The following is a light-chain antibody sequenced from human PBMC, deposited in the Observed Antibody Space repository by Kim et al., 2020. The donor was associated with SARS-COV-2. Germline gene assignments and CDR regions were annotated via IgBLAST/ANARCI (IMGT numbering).Light chain of an antibody. V-gene: IGKV3-11*01. CDR2: DAS. J-gene: IGKJ5*01. CDR1: QSVSSF. CDR3: QQRTKWPRSLT. Sequence: EIVLTQSPAILSLSPGERATLSCRASQSVSSFLACYQQKPGQAPRLLIYDASSRATGIPARFSGSGSGTDFTLTISSLEPEDFAVYYCQQRTKWPRSLTFGQGTRLEIK.